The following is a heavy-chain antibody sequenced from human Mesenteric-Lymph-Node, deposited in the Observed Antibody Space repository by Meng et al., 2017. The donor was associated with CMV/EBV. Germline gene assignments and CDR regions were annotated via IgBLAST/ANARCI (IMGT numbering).Heavy chain of an antibody. D-gene: IGHD5-18*01. CDR3: AIRGYSYGYDYYGMDV. J-gene: IGHJ6*02. CDR2: SRNKANSYTT. Sequence: GESLKISCAASGFTFSSYSMNWVRQAPGKGLEWVGRSRNKANSYTTEYAASVKGRFTISRDDSKNSLYLQMNSLKTEDTAVYYCAIRGYSYGYDYYGMDVWGQGTTVTVSS. CDR1: GFTFSSYS. V-gene: IGHV3-72*01.